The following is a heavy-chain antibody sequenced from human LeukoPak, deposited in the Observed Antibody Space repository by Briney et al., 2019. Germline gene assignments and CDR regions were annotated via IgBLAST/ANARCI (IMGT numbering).Heavy chain of an antibody. CDR2: INPSGGST. V-gene: IGHV1-46*01. D-gene: IGHD4-23*01. J-gene: IGHJ4*02. CDR1: GYTFTSYY. Sequence: ASVKVSCKASGYTFTSYYMHWVRQAPGQGLEWMGIINPSGGSTSYAQKFQGRVTMTRDTSTSTVYMELSNLRSEDTAVYYCARDLGHDYGGNSVSSPYYFDYWGQGTLVTVSS. CDR3: ARDLGHDYGGNSVSSPYYFDY.